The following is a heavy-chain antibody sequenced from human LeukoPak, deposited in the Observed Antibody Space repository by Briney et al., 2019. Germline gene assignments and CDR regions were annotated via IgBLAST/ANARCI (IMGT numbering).Heavy chain of an antibody. V-gene: IGHV1-69*04. CDR3: ARVNRWDYGDYVDY. D-gene: IGHD4-17*01. J-gene: IGHJ4*02. CDR1: GYTSTDYY. Sequence: SVKVSCKASGYTSTDYYIHWVRQAPGQGLEWMGRIIPILGIANYAQKFQGRVTITADKSTSTAYMELSSLRSEDTAVYYCARVNRWDYGDYVDYWGQGTLVTVSS. CDR2: IIPILGIA.